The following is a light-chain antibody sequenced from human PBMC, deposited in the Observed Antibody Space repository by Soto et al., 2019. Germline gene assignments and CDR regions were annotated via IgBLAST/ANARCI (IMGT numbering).Light chain of an antibody. CDR1: QGISNY. Sequence: DIQMTQSPSSLSASVGDRVTITCRASQGISNYLAWYQQKPGKVPKLLIYAASTLQSGVPSRFSDSGSGTDCTLTISSLQPEDVATYYCQKYNSAPRTFGQGTKVEIK. CDR2: AAS. V-gene: IGKV1-27*01. J-gene: IGKJ1*01. CDR3: QKYNSAPRT.